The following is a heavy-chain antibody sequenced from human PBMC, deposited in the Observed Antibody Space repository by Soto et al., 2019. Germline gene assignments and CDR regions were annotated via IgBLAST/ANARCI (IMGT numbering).Heavy chain of an antibody. CDR3: VKPPGYYSASTTYYSV. J-gene: IGHJ4*02. CDR2: ISSSGGST. CDR1: GFPFNIYA. D-gene: IGHD3-22*01. Sequence: QPGGSLELTCSSSGFPFNIYAVHWVRQAPRTGLQYVSGISSSGGSTYYADSVKGRFTISRDNSKNTLYLQMSRLRAEDTAVDYCVKPPGYYSASTTYYSVWGRGTMVTVSS. V-gene: IGHV3-64D*06.